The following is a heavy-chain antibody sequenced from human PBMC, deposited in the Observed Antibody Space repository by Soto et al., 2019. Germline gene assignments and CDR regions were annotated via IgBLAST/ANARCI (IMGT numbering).Heavy chain of an antibody. CDR1: GFTFDDYA. Sequence: GGSLRLSCAASGFTFDDYAMHWVRQAPGKGLEWVSGISWNSGSIGYADSVKGRFTISRDNAKNSLYLQMNSLRAEDTALYYCAKYIGGSPPLWFGELYYYYGMDVWGQGTTVTVSS. J-gene: IGHJ6*02. V-gene: IGHV3-9*01. CDR3: AKYIGGSPPLWFGELYYYYGMDV. CDR2: ISWNSGSI. D-gene: IGHD3-10*01.